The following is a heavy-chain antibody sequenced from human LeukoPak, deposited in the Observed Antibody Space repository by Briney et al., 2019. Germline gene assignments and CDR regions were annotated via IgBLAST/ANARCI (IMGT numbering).Heavy chain of an antibody. CDR2: ISAYNGNT. CDR1: GYTFTSYG. CDR3: ARVGCSSTSCYNDP. D-gene: IGHD2-2*02. Sequence: GASVKVSCKASGYTFTSYGISWVRQAPGQGLEWVGWISAYNGNTNYAQKLQGRVTMTTDTSTSTAYMELRSLRSDDTAVYYCARVGCSSTSCYNDPWGQGTLVTVSS. J-gene: IGHJ5*02. V-gene: IGHV1-18*01.